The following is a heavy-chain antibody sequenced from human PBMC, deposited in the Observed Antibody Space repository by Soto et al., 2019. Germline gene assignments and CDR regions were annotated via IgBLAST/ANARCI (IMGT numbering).Heavy chain of an antibody. Sequence: QVQLVQSGAEVKKPGSSVKASCKASGATFSSYAISWVRQAPGQGLEWMGGIIPIFGTANYAQKFQGRITITADESTSTAYVELSSLRSEDTAVYYCARDAGIFGWFDPWGQGTLVTVSS. V-gene: IGHV1-69*01. CDR1: GATFSSYA. CDR3: ARDAGIFGWFDP. J-gene: IGHJ5*02. CDR2: IIPIFGTA. D-gene: IGHD3-16*01.